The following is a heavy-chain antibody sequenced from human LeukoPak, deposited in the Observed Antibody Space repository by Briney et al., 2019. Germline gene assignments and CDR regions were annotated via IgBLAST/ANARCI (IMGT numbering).Heavy chain of an antibody. Sequence: ASVKVSCKASGYTFTNYGISWVRQAPGQGLAWMGWISGYNGNTNYAQKSQGRVTMTTDTSTNAAHMELRSLRSDDTAVYYCPRGCGYPSVFDYWGEGRLVIASS. J-gene: IGHJ4*02. CDR2: ISGYNGNT. D-gene: IGHD5-18*01. V-gene: IGHV1-18*01. CDR3: PRGCGYPSVFDY. CDR1: GYTFTNYG.